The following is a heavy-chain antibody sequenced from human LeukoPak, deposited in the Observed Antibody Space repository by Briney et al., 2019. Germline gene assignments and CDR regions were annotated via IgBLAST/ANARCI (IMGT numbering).Heavy chain of an antibody. CDR2: ISGSGGST. CDR3: AKAFSYYDILTGFSY. CDR1: GFTFSSYA. J-gene: IGHJ4*02. Sequence: GGSLRLSCAASGFTFSSYAMSWVRQAPGKGLEWVSAISGSGGSTSYANSVKGRFTISRDNSKNTLYLQMNSLRAEDTAVYYCAKAFSYYDILTGFSYWGQGTLVTVSS. V-gene: IGHV3-23*01. D-gene: IGHD3-9*01.